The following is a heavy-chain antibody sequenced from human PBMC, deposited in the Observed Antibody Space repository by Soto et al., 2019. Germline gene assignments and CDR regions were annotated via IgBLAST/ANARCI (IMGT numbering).Heavy chain of an antibody. D-gene: IGHD2-21*02. CDR3: ARGLSAAKVVTCYFDY. V-gene: IGHV4-31*03. Sequence: QVHLQESGPGLVKPSQTLSLTCTVSGGSISSSDYYWSWIRQPPGKGLEWIGYIDFSGNTYYNPSSKHRLTLSVGTSKNQFSLKLHSVTGADTARYYCARGLSAAKVVTCYFDYWGQGTLVTVSS. J-gene: IGHJ4*02. CDR2: IDFSGNT. CDR1: GGSISSSDYY.